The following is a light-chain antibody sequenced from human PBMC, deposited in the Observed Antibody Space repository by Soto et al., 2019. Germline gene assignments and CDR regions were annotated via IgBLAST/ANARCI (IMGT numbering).Light chain of an antibody. V-gene: IGLV2-8*01. CDR1: SSDVGAYIF. Sequence: QSVLTQPPSASGSPGQSVTISCTGPSSDVGAYIFVSWYQQHPGKAPKLMVYDVNRRPPGVPDRFFGSKSGNTASLTVSGLQAEDEADYYCVSFAGGTYVFGTGTKVTVL. CDR3: VSFAGGTYV. J-gene: IGLJ1*01. CDR2: DVN.